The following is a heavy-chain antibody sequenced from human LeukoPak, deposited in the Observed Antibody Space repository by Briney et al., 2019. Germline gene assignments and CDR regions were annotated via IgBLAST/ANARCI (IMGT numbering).Heavy chain of an antibody. CDR3: TTLTRVEQWLVQDYFDY. J-gene: IGHJ4*02. CDR2: IKSKTDGGTT. V-gene: IGHV3-15*01. Sequence: PGGSLRLSCAASGFTFSNAWMSWVRQAPGKGLEWVGRIKSKTDGGTTDYAAPVKGRFTISRDDSKNTLYLQMNSLKTEDTAVYYCTTLTRVEQWLVQDYFDYWGQGTLVTVSS. D-gene: IGHD6-19*01. CDR1: GFTFSNAW.